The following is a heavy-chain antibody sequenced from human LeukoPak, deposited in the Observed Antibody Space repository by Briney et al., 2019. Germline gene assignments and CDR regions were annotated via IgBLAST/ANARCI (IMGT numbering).Heavy chain of an antibody. D-gene: IGHD3-22*01. V-gene: IGHV3-23*01. J-gene: IGHJ4*02. CDR2: ISGSGDST. CDR3: AKDWGYDSSGYSDY. CDR1: RFTFSRYA. Sequence: GGSLRLSCAAPRFTFSRYAMSWVRQAPGKGLEWVSGISGSGDSTYYADSVKGRFTIYRDISKNTLYLQMNSLRAEDTAVYYCAKDWGYDSSGYSDYWGQGTLVTVSS.